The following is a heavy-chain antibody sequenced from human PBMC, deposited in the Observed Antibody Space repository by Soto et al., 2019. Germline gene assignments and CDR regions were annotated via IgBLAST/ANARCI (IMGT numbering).Heavy chain of an antibody. D-gene: IGHD3-22*01. Sequence: EVQLLESWGGLVQPGGSLRLSCAASGFTFSNYAMSWVRQAPGKGLEWVSGIGGRATSAYYADSVKGRFAISRDNSYNPLFLQLNSLRAEDTAVYYCAKSRYSDSSGDFYDFWGQGTLVSVSS. CDR1: GFTFSNYA. J-gene: IGHJ4*02. V-gene: IGHV3-23*01. CDR2: IGGRATSA. CDR3: AKSRYSDSSGDFYDF.